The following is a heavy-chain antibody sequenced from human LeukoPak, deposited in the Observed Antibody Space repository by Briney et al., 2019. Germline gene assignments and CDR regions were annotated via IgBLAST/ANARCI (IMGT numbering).Heavy chain of an antibody. V-gene: IGHV3-23*01. CDR3: AKDRALMVQGVIPV. Sequence: GGSLRLSCPASGFTFSSYAMSWVRQPPGKGLEWVSAISGSGGSTYYADSVKGRFTISRDNSKNTLYLQMNSLRAEDTAVYYCAKDRALMVQGVIPVWGQGTLVTVSS. J-gene: IGHJ4*02. D-gene: IGHD3-10*01. CDR2: ISGSGGST. CDR1: GFTFSSYA.